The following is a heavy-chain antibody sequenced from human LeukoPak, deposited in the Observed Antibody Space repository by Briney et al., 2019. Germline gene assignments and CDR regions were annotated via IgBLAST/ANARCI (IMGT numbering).Heavy chain of an antibody. Sequence: PGGTLSLSCAASGFTFSSYEMNWVRQAPGKGLEWVSYIYGSGSTIYYADSVKGRSTISDDNAKNLLFQQMNSLTADDTAVYYCAREEYSSGWYPDYYYYMDVWGKGTTVTVSS. CDR3: AREEYSSGWYPDYYYYMDV. J-gene: IGHJ6*03. D-gene: IGHD6-19*01. CDR1: GFTFSSYE. V-gene: IGHV3-48*03. CDR2: IYGSGSTI.